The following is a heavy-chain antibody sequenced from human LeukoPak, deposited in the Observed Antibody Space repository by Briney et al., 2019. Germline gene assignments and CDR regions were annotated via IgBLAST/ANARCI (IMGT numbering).Heavy chain of an antibody. CDR1: GGSISSSSYY. CDR3: ARQGTDILTGYYNNWFDP. Sequence: SETLSLTCTVSGGSISSSSYYWGWVRQPPGKGLEWIGSIYYSGSTYYNPSLKSRVTISVDTSKNQFSLKLSSVTAADTAVYYGARQGTDILTGYYNNWFDPWGQGTLVTVSS. J-gene: IGHJ5*02. D-gene: IGHD3-9*01. V-gene: IGHV4-39*01. CDR2: IYYSGST.